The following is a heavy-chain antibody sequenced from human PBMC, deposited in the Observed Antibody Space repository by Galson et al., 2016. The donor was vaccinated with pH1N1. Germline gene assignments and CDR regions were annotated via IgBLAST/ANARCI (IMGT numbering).Heavy chain of an antibody. CDR3: LRGGFGNSRHFFDY. CDR2: LYHTGHT. J-gene: IGHJ4*02. D-gene: IGHD3-10*01. CDR1: GYSISSGYY. V-gene: IGHV4-38-2*01. Sequence: ETLSLTCAVSGYSISSGYYWGWIRQPPGKGLEWIGSLYHTGHTNYGPSLRSRVAISVDTSKNHFSLRLLSVTAADTAVYFCLRGGFGNSRHFFDYWGQGILVSVSS.